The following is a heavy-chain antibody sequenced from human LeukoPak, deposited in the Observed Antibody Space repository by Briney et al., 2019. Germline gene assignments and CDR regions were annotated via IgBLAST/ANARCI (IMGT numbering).Heavy chain of an antibody. D-gene: IGHD5-12*01. J-gene: IGHJ4*02. CDR1: GYTFTSYG. Sequence: ASVKVSCKASGYTFTSYGISWVRQAPGQGLEWMGWISAYNGNTNYAQKLQGRVTMTTDTSTSTAYMELRGLRSDDTAVYYCARDRGGYSGYSLDYWGQGTLVTVSS. CDR2: ISAYNGNT. CDR3: ARDRGGYSGYSLDY. V-gene: IGHV1-18*01.